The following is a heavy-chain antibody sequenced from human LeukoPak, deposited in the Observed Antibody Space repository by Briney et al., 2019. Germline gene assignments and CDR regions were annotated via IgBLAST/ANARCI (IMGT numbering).Heavy chain of an antibody. CDR1: GDSRDYHK. CDR3: ARGRYSLDAFDI. Sequence: SETLSLTCTVSGDSRDYHKWNWIRQPPGKGLEWIGYIYYSGSTNYNPSLKSRVTISVDTSKNQFSLKLSSVTAADTAVYYCARGRYSLDAFDIWGQGTMVTVSS. V-gene: IGHV4-59*11. D-gene: IGHD5-18*01. J-gene: IGHJ3*02. CDR2: IYYSGST.